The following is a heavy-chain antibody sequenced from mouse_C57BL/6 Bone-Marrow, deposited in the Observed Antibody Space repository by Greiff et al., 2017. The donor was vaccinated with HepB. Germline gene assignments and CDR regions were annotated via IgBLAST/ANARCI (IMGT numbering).Heavy chain of an antibody. CDR2: INPEDGET. J-gene: IGHJ1*03. D-gene: IGHD1-1*01. CDR3: AHGYYDSRGYFDV. V-gene: IGHV14-2*01. Sequence: VQLQQSGAELVKPGASVKLSCTASGFNFNDYYMHWVKQRTEQGLEWIGRINPEDGETKYAPNFQGKATITADTSSNTTYLQLSSLTSEDTAVYYCAHGYYDSRGYFDVGGRGTAVTVTA. CDR1: GFNFNDYY.